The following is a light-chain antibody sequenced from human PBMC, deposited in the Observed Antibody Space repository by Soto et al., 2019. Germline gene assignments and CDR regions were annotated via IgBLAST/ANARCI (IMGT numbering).Light chain of an antibody. CDR1: QSVSSY. CDR2: DAS. J-gene: IGKJ5*01. CDR3: QQRHMWPIT. Sequence: EIVLTQSPATLSLSPVERATLSCRSSQSVSSYLAWYQQKPGQAPRLLIYDASNRATGIPARFSGRGSGTDFTLTISSLEPEDSAVYYCQQRHMWPITFGQGTRLEI. V-gene: IGKV3-11*01.